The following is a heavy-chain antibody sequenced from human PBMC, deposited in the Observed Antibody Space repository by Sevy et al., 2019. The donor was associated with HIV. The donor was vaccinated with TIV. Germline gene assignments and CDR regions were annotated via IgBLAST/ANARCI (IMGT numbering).Heavy chain of an antibody. CDR3: ARDLGSSGSYYSMDV. CDR2: IIPIFGTA. V-gene: IGHV1-69*13. J-gene: IGHJ6*02. D-gene: IGHD3-10*01. CDR1: GGTFSSYA. Sequence: ASVKVSCKASGGTFSSYAISWVRQAPGQGLEWMGGIIPIFGTANYAQKFQGRVTITADESTSTAYMELSSLRSEDTAVYYCARDLGSSGSYYSMDVWGQGTTVTVSS.